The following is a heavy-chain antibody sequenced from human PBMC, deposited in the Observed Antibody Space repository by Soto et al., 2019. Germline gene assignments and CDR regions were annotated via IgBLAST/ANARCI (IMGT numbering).Heavy chain of an antibody. CDR1: GGSISSGGYY. D-gene: IGHD3-16*02. Sequence: QVQLQESGPGLVKPSQTLSLTCTVSGGSISSGGYYWSWIRQHPGKGLEWIGYIYYSGSTYYNPSLKSRVTISVDTSKNQFSLKLSSVTAADTVVYYCAREIGYYDYVWGSYRSLYGMDVWGQGTTVTVSS. CDR2: IYYSGST. V-gene: IGHV4-31*03. CDR3: AREIGYYDYVWGSYRSLYGMDV. J-gene: IGHJ6*02.